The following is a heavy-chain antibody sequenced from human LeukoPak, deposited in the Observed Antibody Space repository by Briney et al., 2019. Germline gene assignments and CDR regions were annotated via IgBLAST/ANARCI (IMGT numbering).Heavy chain of an antibody. CDR3: AREVVVLTGYYTYYYYGMDV. CDR2: INSDGSST. Sequence: GGSLRLSCAASGFTFSSYWMYWVRQAPGKGLVWVSRINSDGSSTSYADSVKGRFTISRDNAKNTLYLQMNSLRAEDTAVYYCAREVVVLTGYYTYYYYGMDVWGKGTTVTVSS. J-gene: IGHJ6*04. V-gene: IGHV3-74*01. CDR1: GFTFSSYW. D-gene: IGHD3-9*01.